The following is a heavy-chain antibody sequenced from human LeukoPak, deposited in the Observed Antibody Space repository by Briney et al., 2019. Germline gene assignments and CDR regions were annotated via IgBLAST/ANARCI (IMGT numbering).Heavy chain of an antibody. CDR1: GFTFSSYG. CDR3: AKDQRYSYGYDY. D-gene: IGHD5-18*01. V-gene: IGHV3-30*02. CDR2: IRYDGSNK. Sequence: GGSLRLSCAASGFTFSSYGMHWVRQAPGKGLEWVAFIRYDGSNKYYADSVKGRFTISRDNSKNTLYLQMNSLRAEDTAVYYCAKDQRYSYGYDYWGQGTLVTVSS. J-gene: IGHJ4*02.